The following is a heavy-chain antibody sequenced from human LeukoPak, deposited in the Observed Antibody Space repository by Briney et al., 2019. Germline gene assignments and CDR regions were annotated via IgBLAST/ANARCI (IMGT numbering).Heavy chain of an antibody. CDR2: IYYSGST. CDR3: ARDQQTYYYDSSGSPGDAFDI. V-gene: IGHV4-59*01. CDR1: GGSISSYY. D-gene: IGHD3-22*01. Sequence: SETLSLTCTVSGGSISSYYWSWIRQPPGKGLEWIGYIYYSGSTNYNPSLKSRVTISVDTSKNQFSLKLSSVTAADTAVYYCARDQQTYYYDSSGSPGDAFDIWGQGTMVTVSS. J-gene: IGHJ3*02.